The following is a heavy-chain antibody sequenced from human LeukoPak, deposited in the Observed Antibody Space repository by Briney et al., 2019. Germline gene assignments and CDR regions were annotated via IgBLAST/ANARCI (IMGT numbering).Heavy chain of an antibody. V-gene: IGHV3-21*01. CDR2: ISSSSSYI. CDR1: GFTFSSYN. J-gene: IGHJ4*02. CDR3: ARGSGVVVVPAAPSYFDY. D-gene: IGHD2-2*01. Sequence: GGTLRLSCAASGFTFSSYNMNWVRQAPAKGREWVSSISSSSSYIYYADSVKGRFTISRDNAKNSLYLQMNSLRAEDTAVYYCARGSGVVVVPAAPSYFDYWGQGTLVTVSS.